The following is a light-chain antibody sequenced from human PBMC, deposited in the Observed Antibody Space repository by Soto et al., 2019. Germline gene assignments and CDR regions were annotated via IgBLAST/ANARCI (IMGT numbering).Light chain of an antibody. J-gene: IGKJ2*01. CDR3: QQYNNWPHT. CDR2: GAS. V-gene: IGKV3-15*01. Sequence: EIVMTQSPAILSVSPGERATLSCRASQRVSSNLDWYQQKPGQAPRLLIYGASTRATGIPARFSGSGSGTEFTLTISSLQYEDFAVYYCQQYNNWPHTFGQGTKLEIK. CDR1: QRVSSN.